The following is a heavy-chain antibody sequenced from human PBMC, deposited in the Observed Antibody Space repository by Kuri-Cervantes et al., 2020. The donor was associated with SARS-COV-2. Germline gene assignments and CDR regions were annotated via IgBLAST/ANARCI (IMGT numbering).Heavy chain of an antibody. Sequence: SVKVSCKASGDTFSSYAISWVRQAPGQGLEWLGGIIPIFGTANYAQKFQGRVTITADESTSTSYMELSSLRSEDTAVYYCARAGVAGYRSGWNPYYYYGMDVWGQGTTVTVSS. J-gene: IGHJ6*02. CDR1: GDTFSSYA. CDR3: ARAGVAGYRSGWNPYYYYGMDV. V-gene: IGHV1-69*13. CDR2: IIPIFGTA. D-gene: IGHD6-19*01.